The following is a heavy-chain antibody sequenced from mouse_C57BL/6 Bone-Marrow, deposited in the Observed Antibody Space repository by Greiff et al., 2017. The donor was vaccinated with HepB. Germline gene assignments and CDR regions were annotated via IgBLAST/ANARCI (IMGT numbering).Heavy chain of an antibody. Sequence: VQLQQPGAELVMPGASVKLSCKASGYTFTSYWMHWVKQRPGQGLEWIGEIDPSDSYTNYNQKFKGKSTLTVDKSSSTAYMQLSSLTSEDSAVYYCASGADRFAYWGQGTLVTVSA. J-gene: IGHJ3*01. CDR1: GYTFTSYW. V-gene: IGHV1-69*01. CDR2: IDPSDSYT. CDR3: ASGADRFAY. D-gene: IGHD3-3*01.